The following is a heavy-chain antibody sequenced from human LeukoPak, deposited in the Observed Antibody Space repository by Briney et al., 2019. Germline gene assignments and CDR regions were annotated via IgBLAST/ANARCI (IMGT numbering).Heavy chain of an antibody. CDR3: ARDLGDTAYDY. J-gene: IGHJ4*02. CDR2: IIPIFGTA. D-gene: IGHD5-18*01. CDR1: GGTFSSYA. V-gene: IGHV1-69*13. Sequence: ASVKVSCKASGGTFSSYAISRVRQAPGQGLEWMGGIIPIFGTANYAQKFQGRVTITADESTSTAYMELRSLRSDDTAVYYCARDLGDTAYDYWGQGTLVTVSS.